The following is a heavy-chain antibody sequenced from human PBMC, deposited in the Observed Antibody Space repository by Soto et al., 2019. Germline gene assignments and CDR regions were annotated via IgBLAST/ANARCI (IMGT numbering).Heavy chain of an antibody. CDR2: TYYRSRWYH. CDR3: ATYGYYK. CDR1: GDCLSSNSAA. V-gene: IGHV6-1*01. J-gene: IGHJ4*02. D-gene: IGHD4-17*01. Sequence: TLSLTCAISGDCLSSNSAAWTWIRQSRSRGFEWLGRTYYRSRWYHDYAVSVKSRIIINPDTSKNQVSLQLNSVTPDDTAVYYCATYGYYKWGQGTVVT.